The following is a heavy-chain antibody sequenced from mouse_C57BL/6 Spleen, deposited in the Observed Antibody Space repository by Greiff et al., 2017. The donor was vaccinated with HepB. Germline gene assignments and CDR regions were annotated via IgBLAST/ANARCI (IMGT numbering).Heavy chain of an antibody. Sequence: EVQLVESGGGLVKPGGSLKLSCAASGFTFSDYGMHWVRQAPEKGLEWVAYISSGSSTIYYADTVKGRFTISRDNAKNTLFLQMTSLRSEDTAMYYCARGHYGSTYGWYFDVWGTGTTVTVSS. V-gene: IGHV5-17*01. CDR1: GFTFSDYG. CDR3: ARGHYGSTYGWYFDV. D-gene: IGHD1-1*01. CDR2: ISSGSSTI. J-gene: IGHJ1*03.